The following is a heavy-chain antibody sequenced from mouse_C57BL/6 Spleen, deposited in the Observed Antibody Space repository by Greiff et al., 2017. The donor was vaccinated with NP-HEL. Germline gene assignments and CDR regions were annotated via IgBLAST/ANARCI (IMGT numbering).Heavy chain of an antibody. CDR3: GSHYGSSYDYFDY. D-gene: IGHD1-1*01. J-gene: IGHJ2*01. Sequence: QVQLQQPGAELVKPGASVKLSCKASGYTFTSYWMHWVKQRPGQGLEWIGMIHPNSGSTNYNEKFKSKATLTVDKSSSTAYMQLSSLTSEDSAFYYCGSHYGSSYDYFDYWGQGTTLTVSA. CDR2: IHPNSGST. V-gene: IGHV1-64*01. CDR1: GYTFTSYW.